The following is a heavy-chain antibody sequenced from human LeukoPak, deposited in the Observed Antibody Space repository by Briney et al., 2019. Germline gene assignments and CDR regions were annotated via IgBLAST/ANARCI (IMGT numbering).Heavy chain of an antibody. D-gene: IGHD3-22*01. Sequence: SETLSLTCTVSGGSISSSSYYWGWIRQPPGKGLEWVGSIYYSGSTYYNPSLKSRVTISVDTSKNQFSLKLSSVTAADTAVYYCARLVWDLADYYDYPGNYYYYMDVWGKGTTVTISS. J-gene: IGHJ6*03. CDR1: GGSISSSSYY. V-gene: IGHV4-39*01. CDR3: ARLVWDLADYYDYPGNYYYYMDV. CDR2: IYYSGST.